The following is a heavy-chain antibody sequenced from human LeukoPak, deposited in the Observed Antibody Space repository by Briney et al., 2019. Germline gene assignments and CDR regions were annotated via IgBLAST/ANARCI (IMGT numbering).Heavy chain of an antibody. CDR1: GFTVSSNY. CDR3: AREEILEPDYYYYGMDV. Sequence: GGSLRLSCAASGFTVSSNYMSWVRQAPGKGLKWVSVIYSGGSTYYADSVKGRFTITRDNSKNTLYLQMNSLRAEDTAVYYCAREEILEPDYYYYGMDVWGQGTTVTVSS. D-gene: IGHD1-1*01. CDR2: IYSGGST. V-gene: IGHV3-53*01. J-gene: IGHJ6*02.